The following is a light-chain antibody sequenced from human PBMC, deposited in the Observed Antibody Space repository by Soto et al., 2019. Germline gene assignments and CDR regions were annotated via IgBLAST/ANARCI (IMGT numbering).Light chain of an antibody. CDR2: KAS. V-gene: IGKV1-5*03. CDR1: QIISSW. CDR3: QLYNSYSEA. Sequence: DIQMTQSPSTLSASVGDRVTITCRASQIISSWLAWYQQKPGTAPKLLIYKASTLKSGVPSRFSGSGSGTEFTLTISSLQPDDFATYYCQLYNSYSEAFGQGTKVDIK. J-gene: IGKJ1*01.